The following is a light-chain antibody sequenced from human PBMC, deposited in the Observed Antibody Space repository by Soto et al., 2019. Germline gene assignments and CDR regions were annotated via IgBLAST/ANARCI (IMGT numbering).Light chain of an antibody. CDR2: DAS. CDR1: QSVSNY. J-gene: IGKJ2*01. V-gene: IGKV3-11*01. Sequence: EIVLTQSPATLSLSPGERATLSCRASQSVSNYLAWYQQKPGQAPRLLIYDASNRATGIPARFSGSGSGTDFTLTISGVQSEDFAIYYCQQYDHWPPYTFGQGTKVDIK. CDR3: QQYDHWPPYT.